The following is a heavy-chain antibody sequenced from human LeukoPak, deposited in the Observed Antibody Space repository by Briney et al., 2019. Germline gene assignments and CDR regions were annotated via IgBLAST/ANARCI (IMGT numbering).Heavy chain of an antibody. CDR1: GLTFSSYW. D-gene: IGHD2-2*01. J-gene: IGHJ6*02. V-gene: IGHV3-74*01. CDR2: INSDGSST. CDR3: ARDQVVPAAMLGYYYYYGMDV. Sequence: GGSQRLFCAASGLTFSSYWMHWVRQAPGKGLVWVSRINSDGSSTSYADSVKGRLTISRDNAKNTLYLQMNSLRAEDTVVYYCARDQVVPAAMLGYYYYYGMDVWGQGTTVTVSS.